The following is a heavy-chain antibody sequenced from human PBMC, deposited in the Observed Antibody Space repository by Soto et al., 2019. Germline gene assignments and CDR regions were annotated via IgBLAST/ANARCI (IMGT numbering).Heavy chain of an antibody. D-gene: IGHD2-2*01. CDR1: GGSISSSNW. J-gene: IGHJ5*02. V-gene: IGHV4-4*02. CDR2: IYHSGST. CDR3: AWSDIVLVPADIQCRLFDP. Sequence: QVQLQESGPGLVKPSGTLSLTCAVSGGSISSSNWWSWVRQPPGKGLEWIGEIYHSGSTNYNPSLNGPLPISVNKSDYKFPLKLLAVTAADTAMYYCAWSDIVLVPADIQCRLFDPWGQGTLDTVAS.